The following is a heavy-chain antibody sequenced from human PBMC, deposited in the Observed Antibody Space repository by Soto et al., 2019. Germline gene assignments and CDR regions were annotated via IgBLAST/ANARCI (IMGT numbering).Heavy chain of an antibody. V-gene: IGHV4-4*02. D-gene: IGHD1-20*01. CDR3: ARILIIGTTRGSYFDY. Sequence: LETLSLTCAVCGDSIRSTEGWSWVRQPPGKGLEWIGEIYPTGSTKYNPSLNSRVTISVDTSNNEFSLKLSSLSAADTAVYYCARILIIGTTRGSYFDYWGQGTLVTVSS. CDR1: GDSIRSTEG. CDR2: IYPTGST. J-gene: IGHJ4*02.